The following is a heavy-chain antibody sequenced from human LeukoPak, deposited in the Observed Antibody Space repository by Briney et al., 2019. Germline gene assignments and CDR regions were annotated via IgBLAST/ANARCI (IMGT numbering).Heavy chain of an antibody. V-gene: IGHV3-30*03. CDR3: ARDDCTTTTCYGA. CDR2: ISYDGSNK. J-gene: IGHJ4*02. D-gene: IGHD2-2*01. Sequence: PGGSLRLSCAASGFTFSHYAMHWVRQASGKGLEWVAVISYDGSNKYYADSVKGRFTISRDISKKTLYLQMNSLITEDTAVYHCARDDCTTTTCYGAWGQGTQVTVSS. CDR1: GFTFSHYA.